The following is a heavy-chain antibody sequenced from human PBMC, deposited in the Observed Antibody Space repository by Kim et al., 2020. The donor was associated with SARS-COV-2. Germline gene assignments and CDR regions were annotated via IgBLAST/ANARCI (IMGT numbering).Heavy chain of an antibody. V-gene: IGHV3-53*04. J-gene: IGHJ6*02. D-gene: IGHD1-7*01. Sequence: YYADSVKGRFTISRHNSKNTLYLQMNSLRAEDTAVYYCARDGITGTAGMDVWGQGTTVTVSS. CDR3: ARDGITGTAGMDV.